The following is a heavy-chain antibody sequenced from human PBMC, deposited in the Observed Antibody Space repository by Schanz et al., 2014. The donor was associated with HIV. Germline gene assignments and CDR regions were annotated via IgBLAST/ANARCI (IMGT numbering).Heavy chain of an antibody. D-gene: IGHD6-13*01. CDR1: GFKFVDYG. Sequence: EVLLVESGGGLVRPGGSLRLSCGASGFKFVDYGMHWVRQFPGKGLEWVAGIGWNSVNIHYADSVKGRFTISRDNAKNSLYLQMNSLRPEDTALYYCAKGTFLAADGHDAFDIWGQGTMVTVSS. V-gene: IGHV3-9*01. CDR3: AKGTFLAADGHDAFDI. CDR2: IGWNSVNI. J-gene: IGHJ3*02.